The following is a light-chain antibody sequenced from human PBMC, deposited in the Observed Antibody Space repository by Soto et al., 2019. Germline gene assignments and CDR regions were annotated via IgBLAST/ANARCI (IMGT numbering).Light chain of an antibody. CDR1: QSIRSY. V-gene: IGKV1-39*01. CDR2: AAS. Sequence: DIQMTQSQSSLSASVGDRVTITCRASQSIRSYLNWYPQKPGKAPKLLIYAASSLQSGVPSRFSGSGSGTDFTLTISSLQPEDFATYYCQQSYSTLTFGGGTNVDIK. CDR3: QQSYSTLT. J-gene: IGKJ4*01.